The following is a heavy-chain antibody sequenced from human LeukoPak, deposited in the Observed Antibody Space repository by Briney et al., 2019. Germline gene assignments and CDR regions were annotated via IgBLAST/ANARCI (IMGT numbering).Heavy chain of an antibody. J-gene: IGHJ2*01. CDR2: IIPIFGTA. Sequence: SVKVSCKASGGTFRSYTIIWVRQAPGQGLEWMGGIIPIFGTANYAQKFQGRVTITADESTSTAYMELSSLRSEDTAVYYCARGPDYYDSSGYYYWCFDLWGRGTLVTVSS. CDR1: GGTFRSYT. CDR3: ARGPDYYDSSGYYYWCFDL. V-gene: IGHV1-69*13. D-gene: IGHD3-22*01.